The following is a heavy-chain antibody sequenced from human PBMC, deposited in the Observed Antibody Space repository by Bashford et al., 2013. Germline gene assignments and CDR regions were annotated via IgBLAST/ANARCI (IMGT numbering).Heavy chain of an antibody. J-gene: IGHJ4*01. Sequence: ASVKVSCTASGYTFTDYHVHWVRQAPGQGLEWMGWTSTYNGNTNYAQQFQGRVTMTTDTSTSTAYMELRSLRSDDTAVYYCARDSGWDLPTWGMTTWGQGNPGPPSP. CDR1: GYTFTDYH. CDR3: ARDSGWDLPTWGMTT. CDR2: TSTYNGNT. V-gene: IGHV1-18*04. D-gene: IGHD1-26*01.